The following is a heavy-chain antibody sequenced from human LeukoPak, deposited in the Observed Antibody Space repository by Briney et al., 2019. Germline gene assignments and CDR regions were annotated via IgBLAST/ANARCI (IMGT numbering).Heavy chain of an antibody. CDR2: IYYSGST. Sequence: KPSETLSLTCTVSGGSISSYYWSWIRQPPGKGLEWIGYIYYSGSTNYNPSLKSRVTISVDTSKNQFSLKLSSVTAADTAVYYCARLNEMAFLDYWGQGTLVTVSS. CDR3: ARLNEMAFLDY. V-gene: IGHV4-59*01. CDR1: GGSISSYY. J-gene: IGHJ4*02. D-gene: IGHD5-24*01.